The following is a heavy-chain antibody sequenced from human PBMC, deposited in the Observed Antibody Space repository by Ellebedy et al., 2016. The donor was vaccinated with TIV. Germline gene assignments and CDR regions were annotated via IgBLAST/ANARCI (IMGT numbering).Heavy chain of an antibody. Sequence: SVKVSXXASGGTFSSYAISWVRQAPGQGLEWMGGIIPIFGTANYAQKFQGRVTITADKSTSTAYMELSSLRSEDTAVYYCARRQDSSSTYYGMDVWGQGTTVTVSS. D-gene: IGHD6-6*01. CDR3: ARRQDSSSTYYGMDV. CDR1: GGTFSSYA. CDR2: IIPIFGTA. J-gene: IGHJ6*02. V-gene: IGHV1-69*06.